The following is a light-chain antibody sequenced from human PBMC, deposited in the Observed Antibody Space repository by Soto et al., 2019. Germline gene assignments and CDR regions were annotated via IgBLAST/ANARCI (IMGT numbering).Light chain of an antibody. Sequence: QSVLTQPASVSGSPGQSISISCSGTSRDIGAYNYVSWYLQHPGKAPKLMIYEVVNRPSGVSNRFPGSKSGNTASLTISGLQAEDEADYYCCSYADGSIYVFGTGTKVTVL. V-gene: IGLV2-14*01. CDR1: SRDIGAYNY. CDR3: CSYADGSIYV. CDR2: EVV. J-gene: IGLJ1*01.